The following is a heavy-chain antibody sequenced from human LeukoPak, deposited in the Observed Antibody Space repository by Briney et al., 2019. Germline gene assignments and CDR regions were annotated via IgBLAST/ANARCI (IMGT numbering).Heavy chain of an antibody. J-gene: IGHJ3*02. CDR2: ISSSGSTI. V-gene: IGHV3-48*03. Sequence: PGGSLRLSCAASGFTFSSYEMNWVRQAPGKGLEWVSYISSSGSTIYYADSVKGRFTISRDNTKNSLYLQMSSLRAEDTAVYYCARSNTAMVFFDIWGQGTMVTVSS. CDR1: GFTFSSYE. CDR3: ARSNTAMVFFDI. D-gene: IGHD5-18*01.